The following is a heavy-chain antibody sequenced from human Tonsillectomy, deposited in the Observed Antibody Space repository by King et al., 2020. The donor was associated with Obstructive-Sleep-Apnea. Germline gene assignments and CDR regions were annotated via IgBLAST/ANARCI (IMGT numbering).Heavy chain of an antibody. CDR2: ISAYNGNT. CDR3: ARGGMYYYGSGSYHWFDP. Sequence: QLVQSGAEVKKPGASVKVSCKASGYTFTSYCISWVRQAPGQGLEWMGWISAYNGNTNYAQKLPGRVTMTTDTSTSTAYMELRSLRSDDTAVYYCARGGMYYYGSGSYHWFDPWGQGTLVTVSS. J-gene: IGHJ5*02. CDR1: GYTFTSYC. D-gene: IGHD3-10*01. V-gene: IGHV1-18*01.